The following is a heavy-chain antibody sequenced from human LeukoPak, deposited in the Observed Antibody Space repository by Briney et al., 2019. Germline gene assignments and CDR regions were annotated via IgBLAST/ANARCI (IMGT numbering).Heavy chain of an antibody. Sequence: GGSLRLSCAASGFNFSSYPMSWVRQAPGKGLEWVSAISGTAENTYYADSVRGRFSISRDNSRNTVHLQMNSLRPEDTAVYYCANQRGGFWGRGTLVTVSS. D-gene: IGHD3-10*01. CDR1: GFNFSSYP. J-gene: IGHJ1*01. CDR2: ISGTAENT. CDR3: ANQRGGF. V-gene: IGHV3-23*01.